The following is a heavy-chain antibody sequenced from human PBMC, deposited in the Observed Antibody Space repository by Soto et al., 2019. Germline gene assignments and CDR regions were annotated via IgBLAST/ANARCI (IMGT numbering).Heavy chain of an antibody. CDR1: DDSINSDKYY. D-gene: IGHD1-26*01. Sequence: QLQLQESGPGLVKPSETLSLTCSVSDDSINSDKYYWGWIRQPPGKGLEWIGSIYYRGNDYYNPSRQPRVTMSLDKSKSQFSLKLNSVAAADSAGYFCGRLERLATISYYFDFWGPGALVTVSS. CDR2: IYYRGND. J-gene: IGHJ4*02. V-gene: IGHV4-39*01. CDR3: GRLERLATISYYFDF.